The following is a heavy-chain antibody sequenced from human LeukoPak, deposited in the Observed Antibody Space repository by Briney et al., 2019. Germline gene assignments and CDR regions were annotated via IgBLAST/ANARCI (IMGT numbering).Heavy chain of an antibody. D-gene: IGHD6-19*01. Sequence: GGSLRLSCAASGFSFSSYAMSWVRQAPGKGLEWVSGITNTGGSTYYADSVKGRFTISRDNSKNTLYLQMNSLRVEDTAVYYCAKVRIAVAGSGIDYWGQGTLVTVSS. CDR2: ITNTGGST. CDR1: GFSFSSYA. CDR3: AKVRIAVAGSGIDY. V-gene: IGHV3-23*01. J-gene: IGHJ4*02.